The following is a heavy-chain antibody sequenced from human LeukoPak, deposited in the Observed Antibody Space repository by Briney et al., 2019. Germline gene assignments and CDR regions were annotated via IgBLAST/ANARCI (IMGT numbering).Heavy chain of an antibody. CDR3: ARDFALGTSWYSI. Sequence: QTGGSLRLSCAASGFTFSSYEMNWVRQAPGKGLEWVSYISSSGSTIYYADSVKGRFTISRDNAKNSLFLQMSSLRVEDTAVYFCARDFALGTSWYSIWGQGTLVTVSS. J-gene: IGHJ4*02. V-gene: IGHV3-48*03. CDR2: ISSSGSTI. D-gene: IGHD6-13*01. CDR1: GFTFSSYE.